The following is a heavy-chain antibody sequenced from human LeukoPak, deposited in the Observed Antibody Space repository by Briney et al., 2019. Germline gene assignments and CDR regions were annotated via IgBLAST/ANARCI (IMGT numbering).Heavy chain of an antibody. Sequence: PGGSLRLSCAASGFTVSNNYMGWVRQAPGKGLEWVAVIYSGGSTYYAGSVKGRFTISRDNSKNTLYLQMNSLRVEDTAVYYCARGYKMSTQWGAFDIWGQGTMVTVSS. V-gene: IGHV3-53*01. CDR3: ARGYKMSTQWGAFDI. CDR1: GFTVSNNY. CDR2: IYSGGST. D-gene: IGHD5-24*01. J-gene: IGHJ3*02.